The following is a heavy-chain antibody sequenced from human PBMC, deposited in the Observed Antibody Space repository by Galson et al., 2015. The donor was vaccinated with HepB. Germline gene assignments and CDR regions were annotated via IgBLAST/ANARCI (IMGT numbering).Heavy chain of an antibody. CDR3: ARVAGADYGDHTHFDS. D-gene: IGHD4-17*01. CDR1: GFTFSDYY. J-gene: IGHJ4*02. Sequence: SLRLSCAVSGFTFSDYYMSWIRQAPGKGLEWISYISSNTLYTNYADSVKGRFTISRDNAKNSLFLQINGLRAEDTAVYYCARVAGADYGDHTHFDSWGQGTLVTVSS. CDR2: ISSNTLYT. V-gene: IGHV3-11*06.